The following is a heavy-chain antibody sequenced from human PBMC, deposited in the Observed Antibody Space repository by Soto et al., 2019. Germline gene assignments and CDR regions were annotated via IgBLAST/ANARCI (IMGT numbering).Heavy chain of an antibody. D-gene: IGHD6-19*01. J-gene: IGHJ4*02. CDR2: ISYDGKYD. V-gene: IGHV3-30*04. CDR1: GFIFTTYA. Sequence: QVHLVESGGGGVQPGRSLRLSCAASGFIFTTYAMHWVRQAPGKWLEWVAVISYDGKYDYYADSVRGRFTISRDNSKNTLYLQMDSLRADDTALYYCARSSVAGTWGYYYDYWGQGALVTVSS. CDR3: ARSSVAGTWGYYYDY.